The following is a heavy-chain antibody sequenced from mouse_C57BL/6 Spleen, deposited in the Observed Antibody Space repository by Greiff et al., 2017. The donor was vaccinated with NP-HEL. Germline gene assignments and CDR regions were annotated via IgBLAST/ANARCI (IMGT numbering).Heavy chain of an antibody. Sequence: QVQLQQSGAELVMPGASVKLSCKASGYTFTSYWMHWVKQRPGQGLEWIGEIDPSDSYTNYNQKFKGKSTLTVDKSSSTAYMQLSSLTSEDSAVYYCARSGGFYFDYWGQGTTLTVSS. J-gene: IGHJ2*01. V-gene: IGHV1-69*01. CDR3: ARSGGFYFDY. CDR2: IDPSDSYT. D-gene: IGHD1-1*02. CDR1: GYTFTSYW.